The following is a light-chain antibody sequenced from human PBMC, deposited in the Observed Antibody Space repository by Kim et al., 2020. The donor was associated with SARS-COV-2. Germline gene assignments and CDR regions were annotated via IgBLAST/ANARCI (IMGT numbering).Light chain of an antibody. CDR3: QQYNSSPYT. J-gene: IGKJ2*01. V-gene: IGKV3-20*01. CDR2: GAS. CDR1: QSVSSSY. Sequence: LSPGESATLSCRASQSVSSSYLAWYQQKPGQGPRLLIYGASSRATGVPDRFSGSGSGTDFTLTISRLEPEDFAVYYCQQYNSSPYTFGQGTKLEI.